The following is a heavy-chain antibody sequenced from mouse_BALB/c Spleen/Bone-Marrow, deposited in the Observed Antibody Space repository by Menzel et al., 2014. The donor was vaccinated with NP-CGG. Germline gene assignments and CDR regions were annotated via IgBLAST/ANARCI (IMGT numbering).Heavy chain of an antibody. Sequence: VQLQHSGPELVKPGASVKMSCKASGYTFTSYIMHWVKQKPGQGLEWIGYINPYNDGTKYNEKFKGKATLTSDKSSSTAYMELSSLTSEDSAVYYCARRWLPYAMDYWGQGTSVTVSS. J-gene: IGHJ4*01. D-gene: IGHD2-3*01. CDR1: GYTFTSYI. CDR2: INPYNDGT. V-gene: IGHV1-14*01. CDR3: ARRWLPYAMDY.